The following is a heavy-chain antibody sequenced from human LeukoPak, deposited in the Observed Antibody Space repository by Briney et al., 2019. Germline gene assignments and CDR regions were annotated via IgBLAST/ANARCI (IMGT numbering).Heavy chain of an antibody. CDR3: ARGPGYDILTGYNGLYWFDP. CDR2: INHSGST. CDR1: GGSFSSYY. J-gene: IGHJ5*02. D-gene: IGHD3-9*01. V-gene: IGHV4-34*01. Sequence: PSETLSLTCAVYGGSFSSYYWSWIRQPPGKGLEWIGEINHSGSTNYNPSLKSRVTISVDTSKNQFSLKLSSVTAADTAVYYCARGPGYDILTGYNGLYWFDPWGQGTLVTVSS.